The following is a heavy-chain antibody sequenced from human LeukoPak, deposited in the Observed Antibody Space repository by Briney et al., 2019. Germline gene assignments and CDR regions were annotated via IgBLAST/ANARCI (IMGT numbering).Heavy chain of an antibody. J-gene: IGHJ3*02. CDR2: IYYSGST. V-gene: IGHV4-59*01. Sequence: SETLSLTCTVSGGSISSYYWSWIRQPPGKGLEWIGYIYYSGSTNYNPSLKSQVTISVDTSKNQFSLKLSSVTAADTAVYYCARGRTAVAGPGAFDIWGQGTMVTVSS. CDR1: GGSISSYY. D-gene: IGHD6-19*01. CDR3: ARGRTAVAGPGAFDI.